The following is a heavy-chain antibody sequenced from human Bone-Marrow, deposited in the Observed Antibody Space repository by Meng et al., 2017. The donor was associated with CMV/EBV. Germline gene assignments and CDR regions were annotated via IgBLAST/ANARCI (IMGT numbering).Heavy chain of an antibody. CDR1: GYTFTGYY. CDR3: ARDHSSSWTNWFDP. V-gene: IGHV1-2*02. J-gene: IGHJ5*02. Sequence: ASVKVSCKASGYTFTGYYMHWVRQAPGQGLEWMGWINPNSGGTNYAQKFQGRVTMTRDTSISTAYMELSRLRSDDTAAYYCARDHSSSWTNWFDPWGQGTLVTVSS. D-gene: IGHD6-13*01. CDR2: INPNSGGT.